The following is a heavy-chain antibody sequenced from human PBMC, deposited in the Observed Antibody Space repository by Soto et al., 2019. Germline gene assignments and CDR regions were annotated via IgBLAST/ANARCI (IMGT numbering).Heavy chain of an antibody. CDR2: FNPSGVTT. CDR3: ASAVDTAMVTRISYGMDV. J-gene: IGHJ6*02. Sequence: ASVKVSCKASGYTFTSYYMHWVRQAPGQGLECMGIFNPSGVTTSYAQKFQGRVTMTRDTSTSTVYMELSSLRSEDTAVYYCASAVDTAMVTRISYGMDVWGQGTKGTVSS. CDR1: GYTFTSYY. V-gene: IGHV1-46*01. D-gene: IGHD5-18*01.